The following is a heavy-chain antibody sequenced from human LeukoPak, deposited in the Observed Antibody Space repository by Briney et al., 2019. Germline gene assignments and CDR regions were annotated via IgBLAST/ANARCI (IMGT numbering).Heavy chain of an antibody. CDR2: ISSSSSYI. D-gene: IGHD3-22*01. V-gene: IGHV3-21*01. CDR1: GFTFSSYS. J-gene: IGHJ6*03. Sequence: GGSLRLSCAASGFTFSSYSMNWVRQAPGKGLEWVSSISSSSSYIYYADSVKGRFTISRDNAKNSLYLQMNSLRAEDTAVFYCAREPDYYSMYYYYMDVWGKGTTVTVSS. CDR3: AREPDYYSMYYYYMDV.